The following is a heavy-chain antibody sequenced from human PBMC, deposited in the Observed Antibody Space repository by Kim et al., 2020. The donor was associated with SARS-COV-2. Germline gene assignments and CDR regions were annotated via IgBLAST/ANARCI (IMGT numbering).Heavy chain of an antibody. J-gene: IGHJ4*02. CDR3: ARVKPFGELIFDY. Sequence: YEQKFQGGVTVTRDTSTSTVYMELSSLGSEDTAVYYCARVKPFGELIFDYWGQGTLVTVSS. V-gene: IGHV1-46*01. D-gene: IGHD3-10*01.